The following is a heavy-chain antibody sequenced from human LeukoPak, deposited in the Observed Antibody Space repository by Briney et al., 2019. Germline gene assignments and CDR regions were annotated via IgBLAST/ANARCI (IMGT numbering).Heavy chain of an antibody. CDR3: ARGFKRYYYGSGSYYFY. CDR2: IIPILGIA. CDR1: GGTFSSYA. V-gene: IGHV1-69*04. D-gene: IGHD3-10*01. J-gene: IGHJ4*02. Sequence: SVKVSCKASGGTFSSYAISWVRQAPGQGLEWMGRIIPILGIANYAQKFQGRVTITADKSTSTAYMELSSLRSEDTAVYYCARGFKRYYYGSGSYYFYWGQGTLVTVSS.